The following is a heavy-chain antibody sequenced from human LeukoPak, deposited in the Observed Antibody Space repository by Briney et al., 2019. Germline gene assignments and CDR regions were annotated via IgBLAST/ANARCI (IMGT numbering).Heavy chain of an antibody. CDR3: AYGGGCSGGTCYYIHH. J-gene: IGHJ1*01. CDR2: ISAGGT. Sequence: GGSLRLSCAASGFIFSYHVMNWVRQAPGKELEWVSTISAGGTYYADSVKGRFTISRDGSKNTLYLQMSSLRADDTAVYYCAYGGGCSGGTCYYIHHWGRGTLVTVSS. V-gene: IGHV3-23*01. CDR1: GFIFSYHV. D-gene: IGHD2-15*01.